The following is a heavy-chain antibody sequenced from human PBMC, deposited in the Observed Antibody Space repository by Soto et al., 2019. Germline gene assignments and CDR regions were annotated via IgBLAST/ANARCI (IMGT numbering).Heavy chain of an antibody. CDR3: ATSGWFGPFWY. V-gene: IGHV3-73*01. D-gene: IGHD3-10*01. J-gene: IGHJ4*02. Sequence: PGGSLRLSCAASGFTFGASALQWVRQASGKGLEWPGRIGSRGETYATTYAASVKGRFTISRDDSKNMVFLQIDSLKIEDTAVYFCATSGWFGPFWYWGRRTLVTVSS. CDR1: GFTFGASA. CDR2: IGSRGETYAT.